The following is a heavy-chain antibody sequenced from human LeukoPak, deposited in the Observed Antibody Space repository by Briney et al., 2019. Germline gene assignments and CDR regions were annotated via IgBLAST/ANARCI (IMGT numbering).Heavy chain of an antibody. CDR3: ARGTTMAPNGMDV. J-gene: IGHJ6*02. CDR2: ISSSSSYI. CDR1: GFTFSSYA. Sequence: GGSLRLSCAASGFTFSSYAMHWVRQAPGKGLEWVSSISSSSSYIYYADSVKGRFTISRDNAKNSLYLQMNSLRAEDTAVYYCARGTTMAPNGMDVWGQGTTVTVSS. D-gene: IGHD3-10*01. V-gene: IGHV3-21*01.